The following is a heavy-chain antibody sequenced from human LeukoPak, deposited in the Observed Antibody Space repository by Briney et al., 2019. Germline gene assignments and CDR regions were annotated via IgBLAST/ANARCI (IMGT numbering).Heavy chain of an antibody. CDR1: GGSFSGYY. CDR2: INHSGST. Sequence: SETLSLTCAVYGGSFSGYYWSLIRQPPGKGLEWIGEINHSGSTNYNPSLKSRVTISVDTSKNQFSLKLSSVTAADTAVYYCARVPYYDFWSGYYTSWGQGTLVTVSS. V-gene: IGHV4-34*01. CDR3: ARVPYYDFWSGYYTS. D-gene: IGHD3-3*01. J-gene: IGHJ5*02.